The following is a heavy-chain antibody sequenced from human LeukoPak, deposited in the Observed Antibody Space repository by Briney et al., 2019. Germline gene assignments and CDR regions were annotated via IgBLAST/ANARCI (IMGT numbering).Heavy chain of an antibody. CDR2: ILYDGSNK. V-gene: IGHV3-30*18. CDR3: AKGSYRAAAGNFDY. Sequence: TGGSLRLSCAASGFTFSTYGMHWVRQAPGKGLEWVAVILYDGSNKYYADSVKGRFTISRDNSKNTLFLQMNSLRPEDTAVYYCAKGSYRAAAGNFDYWGQGTLVTVSS. J-gene: IGHJ4*02. CDR1: GFTFSTYG. D-gene: IGHD6-13*01.